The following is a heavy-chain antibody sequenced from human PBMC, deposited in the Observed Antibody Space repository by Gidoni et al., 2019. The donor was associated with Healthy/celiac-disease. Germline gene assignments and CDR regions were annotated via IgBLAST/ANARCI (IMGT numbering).Heavy chain of an antibody. Sequence: PGLVRPSQTLSLTCTVSGGSISSGAYSWRWIRQPPGKGLEWIRYTYYSGSTYYNPSLKSRVTISVDTAKNQFALKLRSVTAADTAVYYCASGVVGGVAGMRVADGFDIWGQGTKVTVSS. CDR2: TYYSGST. V-gene: IGHV4-30-4*01. CDR1: GGSISSGAYS. D-gene: IGHD2-15*01. CDR3: ASGVVGGVAGMRVADGFDI. J-gene: IGHJ3*02.